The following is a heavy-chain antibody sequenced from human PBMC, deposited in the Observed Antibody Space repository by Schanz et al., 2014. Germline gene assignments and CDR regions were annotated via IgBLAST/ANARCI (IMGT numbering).Heavy chain of an antibody. Sequence: VQLVESGGGLVQPGRSLRLSCVASGFRFDDYAMHWVRQAPGKGLEWVSGMSWNAGSLGYGDSVKGRFTISRDNAKNSLYLQMTSLRSEDTAVYYCARGSPENMIRGELDYWGQGTLVTVSS. V-gene: IGHV3-9*01. J-gene: IGHJ4*02. D-gene: IGHD3-10*01. CDR3: ARGSPENMIRGELDY. CDR1: GFRFDDYA. CDR2: MSWNAGSL.